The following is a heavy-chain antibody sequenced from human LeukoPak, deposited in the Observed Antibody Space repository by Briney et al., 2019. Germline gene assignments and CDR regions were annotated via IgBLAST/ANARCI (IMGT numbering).Heavy chain of an antibody. Sequence: SETLSLTCTVSGGSISSSSYYWGWIRQPPGKGLEWIGSIYYSGSTYYNPSLKSRVTISVDTSKNQFSLKLSSVTAADTAVYYCARGPTYYDFWSGYFDYWGQGTLVTVSS. CDR2: IYYSGST. V-gene: IGHV4-39*07. J-gene: IGHJ4*02. D-gene: IGHD3-3*01. CDR3: ARGPTYYDFWSGYFDY. CDR1: GGSISSSSYY.